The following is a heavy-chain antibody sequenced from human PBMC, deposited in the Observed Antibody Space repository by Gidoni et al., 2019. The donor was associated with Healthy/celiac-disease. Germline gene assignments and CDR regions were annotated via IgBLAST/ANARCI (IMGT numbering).Heavy chain of an antibody. CDR2: ISSSSSYI. V-gene: IGHV3-21*01. Sequence: GFTFSSYSMTWVRQAPGKGLEWVSSISSSSSYIYYADSVKGRFTISRDNAKNSLYLQMNSLRAEDTAVYYCARVGSRGAFDIWGQGTMVTVSS. J-gene: IGHJ3*02. CDR1: GFTFSSYS. CDR3: ARVGSRGAFDI. D-gene: IGHD6-13*01.